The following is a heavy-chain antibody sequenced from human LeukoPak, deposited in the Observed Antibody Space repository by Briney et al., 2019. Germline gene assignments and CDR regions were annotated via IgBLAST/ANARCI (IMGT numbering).Heavy chain of an antibody. V-gene: IGHV3-23*01. CDR1: GFTFSKNA. CDR2: ILGSGGGT. J-gene: IGHJ4*02. D-gene: IGHD3-16*02. Sequence: PGGSLRLSCAASGFTFSKNAMTWVRQAPGKGLEWVSTILGSGGGTYYADSVKGRFTISRDNSKNTLSLQMSSLRAEDTAVCYCARDPGVIPIDYWGQGTLVTVSS. CDR3: ARDPGVIPIDY.